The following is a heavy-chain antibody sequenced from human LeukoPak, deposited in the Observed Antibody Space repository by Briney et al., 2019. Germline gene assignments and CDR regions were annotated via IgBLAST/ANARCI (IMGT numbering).Heavy chain of an antibody. CDR3: AKVERL. J-gene: IGHJ4*02. Sequence: GGSLRLSCAASGFTFSTYVMSWVRQAPGKGLEWVSGMTGSGNYIFYADSVKGRFTISRDNSKDTLYLQMNSLRAEDTAVYYCAKVERLWGQGTLVTVSS. V-gene: IGHV3-23*01. CDR2: MTGSGNYI. CDR1: GFTFSTYV.